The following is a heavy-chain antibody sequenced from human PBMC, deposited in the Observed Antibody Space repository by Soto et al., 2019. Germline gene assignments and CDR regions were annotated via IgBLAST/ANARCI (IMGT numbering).Heavy chain of an antibody. CDR1: GGSLSSCNYC. CDR3: ARARVSGYDSYYFDY. Sequence: PSETLSLTCTVSGGSLSSCNYCWSWIRQHPRKGLQWSGYISYSGSTYYNPSRWRRVTISLDRSKNHFSMTLSSVSAADSGLSYWARARVSGYDSYYFDYWSQGSLVTGSA. J-gene: IGHJ4*02. V-gene: IGHV4-31*03. CDR2: ISYSGST. D-gene: IGHD5-12*01.